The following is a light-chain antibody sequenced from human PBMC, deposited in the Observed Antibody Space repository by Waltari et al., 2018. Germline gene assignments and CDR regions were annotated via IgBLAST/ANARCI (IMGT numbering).Light chain of an antibody. CDR3: CSDAGSGTYV. Sequence: QSALTQPASVSGSPGQSLTISCTGTSSDVGSSNFVSWYQQHPGKAPKLLIYEVSKRPSGVSNRVSGSKSGNTASLTISGLQGEDEAYYYCCSDAGSGTYVFGTGTGVTVL. CDR1: SSDVGSSNF. CDR2: EVS. J-gene: IGLJ1*01. V-gene: IGLV2-23*02.